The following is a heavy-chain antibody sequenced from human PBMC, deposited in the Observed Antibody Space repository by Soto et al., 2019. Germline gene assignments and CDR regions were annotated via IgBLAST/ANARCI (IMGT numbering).Heavy chain of an antibody. CDR3: ARSPNYYYYMDV. J-gene: IGHJ6*03. CDR2: ISVYNGNT. V-gene: IGHV1-18*01. CDR1: GYTFSTYG. Sequence: QVQLVQSGAEVKKPGASVKVSCKASGYTFSTYGISWVRQAPGQGLEWTGWISVYNGNTKYAQKLQGRVTMTADTSTSTAYMELRSLRSDDTAVYYCARSPNYYYYMDVWGKGTTVTVSS.